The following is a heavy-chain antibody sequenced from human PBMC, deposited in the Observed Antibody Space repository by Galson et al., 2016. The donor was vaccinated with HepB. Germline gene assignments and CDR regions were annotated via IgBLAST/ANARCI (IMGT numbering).Heavy chain of an antibody. J-gene: IGHJ3*01. CDR2: IRPSGGRT. CDR3: ARKRGFDTGRLDV. V-gene: IGHV1-46*01. Sequence: SVKVSCKASGYIFTSYYIHWVRQAPGQGPEWMGIIRPSGGRTNFAQKFQGRVNMTRDTSRSTVYMELSGLRSEDTGLYFCARKRGFDTGRLDVWGQGTRVTVSS. D-gene: IGHD2-8*02. CDR1: GYIFTSYY.